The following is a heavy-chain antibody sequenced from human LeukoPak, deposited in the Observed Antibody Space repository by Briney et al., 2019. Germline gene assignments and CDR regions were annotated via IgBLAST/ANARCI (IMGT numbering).Heavy chain of an antibody. CDR3: ARDPDGYRQGHHFDY. D-gene: IGHD5-18*01. CDR1: GFTVSSNY. J-gene: IGHJ4*03. Sequence: GGSLRLSCAASGFTVSSNYMSWVRQAPGKGLEWVSVIYSGGSTYYADSVKGRFTISRDNSKNTLYLQMNSLRAEDTAVYYCARDPDGYRQGHHFDYWGQGTMVTVSS. CDR2: IYSGGST. V-gene: IGHV3-66*01.